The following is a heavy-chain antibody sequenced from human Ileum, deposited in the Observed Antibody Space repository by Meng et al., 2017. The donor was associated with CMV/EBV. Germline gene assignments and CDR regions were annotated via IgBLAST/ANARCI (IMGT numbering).Heavy chain of an antibody. Sequence: GSPMHWVRQASGKGLEWVGRIRSRANNYATAYTASVKGRFIISRDDSKNTAFLHMDSLKTEDTAVYYCTRHRPVYYGSGTYYLPFDPWGQGTLVTVSS. CDR3: TRHRPVYYGSGTYYLPFDP. D-gene: IGHD3-10*01. CDR2: IRSRANNYAT. CDR1: GSP. V-gene: IGHV3-73*01. J-gene: IGHJ5*02.